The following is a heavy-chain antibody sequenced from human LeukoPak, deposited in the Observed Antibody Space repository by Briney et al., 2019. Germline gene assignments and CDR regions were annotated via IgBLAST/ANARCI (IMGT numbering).Heavy chain of an antibody. CDR2: IDQDESDE. CDR1: GFTLSDYW. Sequence: GGSLRLSCAASGFTLSDYWMSWVRQAPGKGLGWVANIDQDESDENYVDSVKGRFTISRDDAKNLLYLQMSSLRAEDTAVYYCARESTRDRPGCWGQGTLVTVSS. CDR3: ARESTRDRPGC. D-gene: IGHD6-19*01. V-gene: IGHV3-7*01. J-gene: IGHJ4*02.